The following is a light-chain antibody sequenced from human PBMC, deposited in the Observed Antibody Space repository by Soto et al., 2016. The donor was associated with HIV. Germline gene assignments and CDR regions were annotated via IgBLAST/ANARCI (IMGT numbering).Light chain of an antibody. CDR3: QAWDNRVRV. V-gene: IGLV3-1*01. CDR1: KLGDKY. Sequence: SYELTQPPSVSVSPGQTASITCSGDKLGDKYVFWYRQKPGQSPALVIYQNTKRPSGIPERFSGSSSGNTATLTISETQGMDEADYYCQAWDNRVRVFGGGTKLTVL. J-gene: IGLJ2*01. CDR2: QNT.